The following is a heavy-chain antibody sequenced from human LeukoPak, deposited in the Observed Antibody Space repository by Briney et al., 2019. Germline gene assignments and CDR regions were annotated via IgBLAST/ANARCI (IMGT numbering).Heavy chain of an antibody. D-gene: IGHD4-17*01. CDR1: GGSFSGYY. V-gene: IGHV4-34*01. CDR3: ARATKGTTVTTSRRYNWFDP. J-gene: IGHJ5*02. CDR2: INHSGST. Sequence: SETLSLTCAVYGGSFSGYYWSWIRQPPGKGLEWIGEINHSGSTNYNPSLKSRVTISVDTSKNQFSLKLSSVTAADTAVYYCARATKGTTVTTSRRYNWFDPWGQGTLVTVSS.